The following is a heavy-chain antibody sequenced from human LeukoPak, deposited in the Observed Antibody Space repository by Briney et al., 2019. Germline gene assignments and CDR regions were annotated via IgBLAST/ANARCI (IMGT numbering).Heavy chain of an antibody. D-gene: IGHD2-15*01. Sequence: SETLSLTCTVSGGSISSGGYYWSWIRQHPGKGLEWIGYIYYSGSTYYNPSLKSRVTISVDTSKNQFSLKLSSVTAADTAVYYCARGEVVAANFDYWGQGTLVIVSS. V-gene: IGHV4-31*03. CDR2: IYYSGST. CDR1: GGSISSGGYY. CDR3: ARGEVVAANFDY. J-gene: IGHJ4*02.